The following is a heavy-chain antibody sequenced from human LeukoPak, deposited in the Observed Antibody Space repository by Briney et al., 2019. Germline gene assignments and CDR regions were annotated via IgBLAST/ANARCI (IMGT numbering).Heavy chain of an antibody. Sequence: SETLSLTCAVYGGSFSGYYWSWIRQPPGKGLEWIGEINHSGSTNYNPSLKSRVTISVDTSKNQFSLKLSSVTAADTAVYYCARGLYYHSSGIDYWGQGTLVTVSS. V-gene: IGHV4-34*01. CDR2: INHSGST. CDR1: GGSFSGYY. CDR3: ARGLYYHSSGIDY. J-gene: IGHJ4*02. D-gene: IGHD3-10*01.